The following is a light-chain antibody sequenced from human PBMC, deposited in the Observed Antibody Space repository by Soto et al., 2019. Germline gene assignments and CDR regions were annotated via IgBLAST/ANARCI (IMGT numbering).Light chain of an antibody. V-gene: IGLV4-69*01. CDR1: SGYSTYG. CDR2: LNSDGSH. CDR3: QTWGTGIWV. J-gene: IGLJ3*02. Sequence: QLVLTQSPSASASLGASVKLTCTLSSGYSTYGTAWHQQQPEKGPRFLMKLNSDGSHNKGDGIPDRFSGSSSGAERYLTISSLQLEDEADYYCQTWGTGIWVFGGGTKLTVL.